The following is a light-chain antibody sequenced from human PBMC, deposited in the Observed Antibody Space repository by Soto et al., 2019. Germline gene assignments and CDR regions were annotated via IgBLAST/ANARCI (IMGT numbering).Light chain of an antibody. Sequence: EIVMTQSPATLSVSPGERATLSCRASQSVSIDLAWYQQKPGQAPRLLIYDTSTRATDIPARFSGSGSGTEFTLTISNLQSEDFAVYYCQQYNEWPPLTFGGRTKADIK. CDR2: DTS. V-gene: IGKV3-15*01. CDR1: QSVSID. J-gene: IGKJ4*01. CDR3: QQYNEWPPLT.